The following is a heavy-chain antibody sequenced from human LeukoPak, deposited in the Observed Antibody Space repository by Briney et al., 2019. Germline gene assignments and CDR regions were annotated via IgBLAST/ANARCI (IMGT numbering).Heavy chain of an antibody. CDR2: IKQDGAEK. V-gene: IGHV3-7*01. J-gene: IGHJ4*02. D-gene: IGHD1-26*01. CDR1: GFRLGDYC. CDR3: ARVGAWDLQRVFDY. Sequence: GGSLRLSCAASGFRLGDYCMTWARHVPGKGLEGVANIKQDGAEKHYAESVEGRFIISRDNAKNSLYLEMDSLKVEDTAVYYCARVGAWDLQRVFDYWGQGNLVTVS.